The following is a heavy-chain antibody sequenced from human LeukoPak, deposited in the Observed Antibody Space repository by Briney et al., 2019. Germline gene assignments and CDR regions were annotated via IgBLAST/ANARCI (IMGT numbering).Heavy chain of an antibody. CDR1: GFTFSTYW. CDR3: GRLCWRNQLAGFDS. J-gene: IGHJ4*02. D-gene: IGHD2-2*01. CDR2: MRRDGNEI. Sequence: GGSLRLSCSASGFTFSTYWMSWVRQAPGKGLEWVANMRRDGNEIYYLDSERGRFTISRDNAKNSLYLQMNSLRAEATAVYNCGRLCWRNQLAGFDSWGQGTLVTVSS. V-gene: IGHV3-7*01.